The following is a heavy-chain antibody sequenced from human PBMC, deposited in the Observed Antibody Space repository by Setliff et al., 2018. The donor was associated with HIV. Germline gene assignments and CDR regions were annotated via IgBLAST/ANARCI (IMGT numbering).Heavy chain of an antibody. CDR2: FDPAHAKT. CDR1: GYSLIALS. Sequence: ASVKVSCKVFGYSLIALSVHWVRQSPGIGLEWMGSFDPAHAKTTYAQKFQGRVTLTEDTSADTAYLQLSSLRFEDTAVYYCATTETGYTYEGAFDYWGQGTPVTVSS. D-gene: IGHD5-18*01. CDR3: ATTETGYTYEGAFDY. V-gene: IGHV1-24*01. J-gene: IGHJ4*02.